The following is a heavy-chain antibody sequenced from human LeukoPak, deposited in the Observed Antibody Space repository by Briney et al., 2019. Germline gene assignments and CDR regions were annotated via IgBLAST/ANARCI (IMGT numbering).Heavy chain of an antibody. CDR3: ATQAYCSRGTCSGFDY. D-gene: IGHD2-15*01. Sequence: GSLRLSCTASGFTFSSAWLNWVRLAPGKGLEWVGSIKSKTDGWTTYYAAPVKGRITISRDDSKNVVYLQMNSLKVEDTAVYYCATQAYCSRGTCSGFDYWGQGTLVTVSS. CDR2: IKSKTDGWTT. CDR1: GFTFSSAW. J-gene: IGHJ4*02. V-gene: IGHV3-15*01.